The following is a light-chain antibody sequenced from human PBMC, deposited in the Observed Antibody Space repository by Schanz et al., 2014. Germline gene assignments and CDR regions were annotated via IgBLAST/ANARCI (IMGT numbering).Light chain of an antibody. V-gene: IGKV1-5*01. CDR3: QQYSSYWT. CDR2: DAS. CDR1: QSISSW. J-gene: IGKJ1*01. Sequence: DIPMTQSPSTLSASVGDRVTLTCRASQSISSWLAWYQQKPGKAPKLLISDASNLEIGVPSRFSGSGSGTEFTLTISSLQPDDFATYYCQQYSSYWTFGQGTKVEIK.